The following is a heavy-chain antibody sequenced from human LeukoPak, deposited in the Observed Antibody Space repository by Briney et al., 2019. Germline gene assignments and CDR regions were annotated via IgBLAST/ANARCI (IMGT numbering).Heavy chain of an antibody. CDR2: INHSGST. CDR3: ASFKAEGFDY. CDR1: GGSFSGYY. D-gene: IGHD6-19*01. Sequence: PSETLSLTCAVHGGSFSGYYWSWIRQPPGKGLEWIGEINHSGSTNYNPSLKSRVTISVDTSKNQFSLKLSSVTAADTAVYYCASFKAEGFDYWGQGTLVTVSS. J-gene: IGHJ4*02. V-gene: IGHV4-34*01.